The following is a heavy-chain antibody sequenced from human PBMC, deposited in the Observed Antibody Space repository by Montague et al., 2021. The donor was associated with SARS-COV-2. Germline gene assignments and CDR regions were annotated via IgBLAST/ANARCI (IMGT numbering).Heavy chain of an antibody. D-gene: IGHD1-26*01. V-gene: IGHV4-59*08. CDR3: ARHLPYSGSYNWFDP. J-gene: IGHJ5*02. Sequence: SETPSLTCTVSGGSISGYYWSWIRQSPGKGLEWIGYIYYSGSTTXXPSLKNRVSISVDSAKRQFSLKLSAVTAADSAVYYCARHLPYSGSYNWFDPWGQGTLVTVSS. CDR1: GGSISGYY. CDR2: IYYSGST.